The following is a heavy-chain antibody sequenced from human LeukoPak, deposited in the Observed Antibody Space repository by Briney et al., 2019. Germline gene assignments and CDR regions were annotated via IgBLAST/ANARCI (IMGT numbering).Heavy chain of an antibody. J-gene: IGHJ6*02. V-gene: IGHV3-23*01. CDR1: GFTFSSYA. CDR2: VTASAGNT. D-gene: IGHD3-10*01. Sequence: PGGSLRLSCAASGFTFSSYAMSWVRRAPGKGLEWVSAVTASAGNTYYADSVKGRFTISRDNSKNTLYPQVNSLRAEDTAVYYCAKGDYYGSGSFFKNGMDVWGQGTTVTVSS. CDR3: AKGDYYGSGSFFKNGMDV.